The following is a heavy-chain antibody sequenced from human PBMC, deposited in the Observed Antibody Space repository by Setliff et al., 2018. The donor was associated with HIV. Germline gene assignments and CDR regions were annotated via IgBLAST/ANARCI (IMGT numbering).Heavy chain of an antibody. J-gene: IGHJ5*01. D-gene: IGHD3-22*01. Sequence: SETLSLTCTSSTGSISRYYWNWIRQPPGKELEWIGYIYYSGSTYYNPSLKSRVTISVDTSKNQFSLKLNSVTAADTAVYSCARQDSTDWYRNHFDSWGQGNLVTVSS. V-gene: IGHV4-59*08. CDR2: IYYSGST. CDR3: ARQDSTDWYRNHFDS. CDR1: TGSISRYY.